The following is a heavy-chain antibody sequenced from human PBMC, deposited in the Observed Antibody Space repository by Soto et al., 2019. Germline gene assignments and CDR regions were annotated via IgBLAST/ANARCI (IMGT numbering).Heavy chain of an antibody. Sequence: GGSLRLSCAASGFTFSSYAMSWVRQAPGKGLEWVSAISGSGGSTYYADSVKGRFTISRDNSKNTLYLQMNSLRAEGTAVYYCAKDSDSSSWYASFDYWGQGTLVTVSS. CDR1: GFTFSSYA. CDR2: ISGSGGST. D-gene: IGHD6-13*01. CDR3: AKDSDSSSWYASFDY. J-gene: IGHJ4*02. V-gene: IGHV3-23*01.